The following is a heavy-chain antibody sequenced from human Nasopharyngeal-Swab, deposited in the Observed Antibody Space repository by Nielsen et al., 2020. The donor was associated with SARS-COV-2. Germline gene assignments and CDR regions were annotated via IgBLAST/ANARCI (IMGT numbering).Heavy chain of an antibody. Sequence: RQAPGKGLEWIEEINHSGSTNYNPSLKSRVTISVDTSKNQFSLKLSSVTAADTAVYYCARGPTQQLVRDYWGQGTLVTVSS. CDR3: ARGPTQQLVRDY. D-gene: IGHD6-13*01. J-gene: IGHJ4*02. CDR2: INHSGST. V-gene: IGHV4-34*01.